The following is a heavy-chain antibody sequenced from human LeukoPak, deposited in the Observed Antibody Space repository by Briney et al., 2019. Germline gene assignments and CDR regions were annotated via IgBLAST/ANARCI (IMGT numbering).Heavy chain of an antibody. CDR1: GDAFISNS. J-gene: IGHJ3*01. D-gene: IGHD3-10*01. CDR2: INPYNGNT. V-gene: IGHV1-18*01. CDR3: ASTRILSGGSLDA. Sequence: GASVKVSCKASGDAFISNSFVWVRQAPGQGLEWMGWINPYNGNTDSAQRFQRRVTMSTDTSTTTPYMQLRTLRSDDTAMYFCASTRILSGGSLDAWGQGTMVIVSS.